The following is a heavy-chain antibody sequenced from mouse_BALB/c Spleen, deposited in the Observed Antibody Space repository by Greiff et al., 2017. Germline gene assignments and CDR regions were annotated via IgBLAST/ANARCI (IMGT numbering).Heavy chain of an antibody. Sequence: EVQRVESGGGLVQPGGSRKLSCAASGFTFSSFGMHWVRQAPEKGLEWVAYISSGSSTIYYADTVKGRFTISRDNPKNTLFLQMTSLRSEDTAMYYCARWGDWFAYWGQGTLVTVSA. CDR2: ISSGSSTI. V-gene: IGHV5-17*02. CDR1: GFTFSSFG. J-gene: IGHJ3*01. CDR3: ARWGDWFAY.